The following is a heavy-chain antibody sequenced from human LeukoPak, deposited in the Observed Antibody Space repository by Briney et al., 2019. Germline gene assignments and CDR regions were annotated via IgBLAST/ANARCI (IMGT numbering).Heavy chain of an antibody. Sequence: EASVKVSCKASGGTFSSYAISWVRQAPGQGLEWMGGIIPIFGTANYAQKFQGRVTITADKSTSTAYMELSSLRSEDTAVYYCARASSGSIWFDPWGQGTLVTVSS. CDR2: IIPIFGTA. CDR1: GGTFSSYA. D-gene: IGHD1-26*01. V-gene: IGHV1-69*06. J-gene: IGHJ5*02. CDR3: ARASSGSIWFDP.